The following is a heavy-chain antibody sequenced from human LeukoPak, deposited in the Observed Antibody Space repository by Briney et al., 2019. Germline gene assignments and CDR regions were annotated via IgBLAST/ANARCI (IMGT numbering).Heavy chain of an antibody. CDR2: ISGSGGAT. CDR1: GFTFKSYV. D-gene: IGHD4-23*01. J-gene: IGHJ4*02. V-gene: IGHV3-23*01. CDR3: SKAPAYTVVTSFDH. Sequence: PGGSLSLSCAASGFTFKSYVMNWVRQAPGKGPEWVSDISGSGGATHYADSVKGRFTISRDNSKNTVHLQMNSLRVEDTAVYYCSKAPAYTVVTSFDHWGQGTLVTVSS.